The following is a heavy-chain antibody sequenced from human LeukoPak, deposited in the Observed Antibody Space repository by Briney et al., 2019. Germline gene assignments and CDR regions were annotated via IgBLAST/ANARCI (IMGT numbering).Heavy chain of an antibody. CDR3: ARGITSEGDYVIYYFDY. D-gene: IGHD4-17*01. J-gene: IGHJ4*02. CDR2: IIPILGIA. CDR1: GGTFSSYA. Sequence: VASVKVSCKASGGTFSSYAISWVRQAPGQGLEWMGRIIPILGIANYAQQFQGRVTITADKSTSTAYMELSSLRSEDTAVYYCARGITSEGDYVIYYFDYWGQGTLVTVSS. V-gene: IGHV1-69*04.